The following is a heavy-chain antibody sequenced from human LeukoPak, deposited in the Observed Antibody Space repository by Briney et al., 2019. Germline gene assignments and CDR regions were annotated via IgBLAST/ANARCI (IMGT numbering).Heavy chain of an antibody. CDR3: ARDHYYGSAFDI. J-gene: IGHJ3*02. D-gene: IGHD3-10*01. CDR1: GGSISSGSYY. Sequence: PSETLSLTCTVSGGSISSGSYYWSWIRQPAGKGLEWIGRIYTSGSTNYNPSLKSRVTISVDTSKNQFSLELSSVTAADTAVYYCARDHYYGSAFDIWGQGTMVTVSS. CDR2: IYTSGST. V-gene: IGHV4-61*02.